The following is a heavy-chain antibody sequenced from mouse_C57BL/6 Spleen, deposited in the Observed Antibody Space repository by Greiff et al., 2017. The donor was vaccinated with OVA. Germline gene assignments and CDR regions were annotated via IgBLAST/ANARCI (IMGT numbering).Heavy chain of an antibody. J-gene: IGHJ2*01. D-gene: IGHD4-1*01. CDR3: ARLTGTLFDY. V-gene: IGHV1-72*01. CDR1: GYTFTSYW. Sequence: QVQLQQPGAELVKPGASVKMSCKASGYTFTSYWITWVKQRPGQGLEWIGRIDPNSGGTKYNEKFKSKATLTVDKPSSTAYMQLSSLTSEDSAVYYCARLTGTLFDYWGQGTTLTVSS. CDR2: IDPNSGGT.